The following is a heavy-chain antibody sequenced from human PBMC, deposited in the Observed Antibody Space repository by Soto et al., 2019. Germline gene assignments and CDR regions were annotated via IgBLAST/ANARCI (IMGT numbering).Heavy chain of an antibody. CDR1: GYTFTGYY. V-gene: IGHV1-2*02. J-gene: IGHJ3*02. CDR3: ASQDYGGSLEAFDI. CDR2: INPNSGGT. Sequence: ASVKVSCKASGYTFTGYYMHWVRQAPGQGLEWMGWINPNSGGTNYAQKFQGRVTMTRDTSISTAYTELSRLRSDDTAVYYCASQDYGGSLEAFDIWGQGTMGPVSS. D-gene: IGHD4-17*01.